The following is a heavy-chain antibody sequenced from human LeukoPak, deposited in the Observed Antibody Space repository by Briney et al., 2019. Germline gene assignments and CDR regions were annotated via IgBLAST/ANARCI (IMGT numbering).Heavy chain of an antibody. CDR1: GFTFSSYA. D-gene: IGHD2-21*02. V-gene: IGHV3-23*01. CDR3: AKDMALVVVTDNGMDV. Sequence: GGSPRLSCAASGFTFSSYAMSWVRQAPGKGLEWVSAISGSGGSTYYADSVKGRFTISRDNSKNTLYLQMNSLRAEDTAVHYCAKDMALVVVTDNGMDVWGQGTTVTVSS. CDR2: ISGSGGST. J-gene: IGHJ6*02.